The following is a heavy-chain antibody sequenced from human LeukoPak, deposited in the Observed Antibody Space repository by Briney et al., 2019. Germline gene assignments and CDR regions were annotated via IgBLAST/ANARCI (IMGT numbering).Heavy chain of an antibody. CDR1: GFTFSSYA. D-gene: IGHD6-13*01. CDR2: ISYDGSNK. V-gene: IGHV3-30-3*01. Sequence: SLRLSCAASGFTFSSYAMHWVRQAPGKGLEWVAVISYDGSNKYYADSVKGRFTISRDNSKNTLYLQMNSLRAEDTAVYYCARGNIAAAGDCFDYWGQGTLVTVSS. J-gene: IGHJ4*02. CDR3: ARGNIAAAGDCFDY.